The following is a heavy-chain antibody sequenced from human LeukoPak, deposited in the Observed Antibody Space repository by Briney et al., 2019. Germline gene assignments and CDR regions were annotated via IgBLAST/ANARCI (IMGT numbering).Heavy chain of an antibody. D-gene: IGHD2-2*01. CDR3: ARQFATASADTRGYFDF. V-gene: IGHV4-39*01. J-gene: IGHJ4*02. CDR2: ITYDGSA. Sequence: PSETLSLACSVSGASISSSNDYWGWLRQAQGKGLEWIGSITYDGSAHYNPSLMSRATILVDTSKNQFSLKLSSVTAADAAMYYCARQFATASADTRGYFDFWGQGTVVTVSS. CDR1: GASISSSNDY.